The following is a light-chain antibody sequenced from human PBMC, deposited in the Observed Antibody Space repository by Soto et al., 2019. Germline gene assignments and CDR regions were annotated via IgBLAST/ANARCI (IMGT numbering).Light chain of an antibody. CDR2: KAS. CDR1: QSISTW. Sequence: DIQMTQSPSTLSASVGDRVTMTCRASQSISTWLAWYQQKPGNAPNLLLYKASSLQSGVPSRFSGSGSGTEFTLTISSLQPDDFATYYCQQYNGYPLTFGGGTKVEIK. V-gene: IGKV1-5*03. CDR3: QQYNGYPLT. J-gene: IGKJ4*01.